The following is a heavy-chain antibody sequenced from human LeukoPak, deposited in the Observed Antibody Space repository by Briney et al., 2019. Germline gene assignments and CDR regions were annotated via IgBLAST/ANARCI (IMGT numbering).Heavy chain of an antibody. D-gene: IGHD3-3*01. CDR1: GFTFSSYE. CDR3: ARGFLDFDF. Sequence: GGSLRLFCAVSGFTFSSYEMNWVRQAPGKGLEWVSYISNSGRTIYYADSVKGRFTISRDDSKNTVYLQMNSLRAEDTAFYYCARGFLDFDFWGHGTLVTVSS. J-gene: IGHJ4*01. V-gene: IGHV3-48*03. CDR2: ISNSGRTI.